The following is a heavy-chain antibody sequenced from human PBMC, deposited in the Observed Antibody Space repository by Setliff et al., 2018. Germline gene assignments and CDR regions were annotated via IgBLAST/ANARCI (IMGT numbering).Heavy chain of an antibody. CDR2: IYHSGST. V-gene: IGHV4-38-2*01. J-gene: IGHJ3*02. CDR3: ARPQDQVWLHAFDI. CDR1: GNSISSGYC. Sequence: PSETLSLTCAVSGNSISSGYCWGWIRQPPGKGLECIGSIYHSGSTFYNPSLKSRVTISLDTSKNQISLKLTSVTAADTAVYYCARPQDQVWLHAFDIWGQGTMVTVSS. D-gene: IGHD2-8*01.